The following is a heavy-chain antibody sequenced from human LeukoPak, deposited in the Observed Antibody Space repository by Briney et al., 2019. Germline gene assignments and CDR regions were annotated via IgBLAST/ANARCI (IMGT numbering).Heavy chain of an antibody. CDR1: GYSISSGYY. Sequence: SETLSLTCTVSGYSISSGYYWGWIRQPSGEGLEWIGSISQSGSTYYNLSLKSRVTISVDTSKNPFSLKLSSVTAADTAVYYCARDVREGVLDYWGQGTLVTVSS. D-gene: IGHD3-10*01. CDR2: ISQSGST. V-gene: IGHV4-38-2*02. J-gene: IGHJ4*02. CDR3: ARDVREGVLDY.